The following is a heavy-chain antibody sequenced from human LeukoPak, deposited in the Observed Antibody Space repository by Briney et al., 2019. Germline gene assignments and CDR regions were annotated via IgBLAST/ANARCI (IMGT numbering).Heavy chain of an antibody. CDR1: GGSISSGGYY. CDR2: IYYSGST. D-gene: IGHD6-13*01. J-gene: IGHJ4*02. Sequence: SETLSLTCTVSGGSISSGGYYWSWIRQHPGKGLEWIGYIYYSGSTYYNPSLKSRVTISVDTSKNQFSLKLSSVTAADTAVYYCAREGDSSSTYLGQGTLVTVSS. CDR3: AREGDSSSTY. V-gene: IGHV4-31*03.